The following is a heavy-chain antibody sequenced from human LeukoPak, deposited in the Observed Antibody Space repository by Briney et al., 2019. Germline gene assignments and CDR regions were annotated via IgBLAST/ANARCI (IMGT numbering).Heavy chain of an antibody. D-gene: IGHD3-3*01. CDR3: ARGIYDFWSGYYLLGQYGMDV. V-gene: IGHV4-34*01. CDR1: GGSSSGYY. Sequence: PSETLSLTCAVYGGSSSGYYWSWIRQPPGKGLEWIGEINHGGSTNYNPSLKSRVTISVDTSKNQFSLKLSSVTAADTAVYYCARGIYDFWSGYYLLGQYGMDVWGQGTTVTVSS. CDR2: INHGGST. J-gene: IGHJ6*02.